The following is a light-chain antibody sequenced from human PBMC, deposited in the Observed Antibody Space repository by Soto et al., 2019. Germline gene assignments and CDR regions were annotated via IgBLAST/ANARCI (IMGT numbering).Light chain of an antibody. CDR3: QKYGSSPKK. Sequence: PGERATLSCRASQDVTSTYLAWYQQKPGQAPRLLIYGASSRATGIPDRFSGSGSGTDFTLTISRLEPEDFAVYYCQKYGSSPKKFGQGTKVDIK. J-gene: IGKJ1*01. CDR1: QDVTSTY. CDR2: GAS. V-gene: IGKV3-20*01.